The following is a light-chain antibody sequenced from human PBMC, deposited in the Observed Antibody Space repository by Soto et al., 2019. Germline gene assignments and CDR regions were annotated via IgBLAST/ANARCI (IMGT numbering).Light chain of an antibody. J-gene: IGKJ1*01. V-gene: IGKV3-15*01. CDR3: QQYNNWPQT. CDR2: GAS. Sequence: EIVMTQSPATVSVSPGERATLSCRASQSFGTNLAWYQQTPGQAPRLLIYGASIRATGVPDRFSGSGSGTDFTLTISSLRSEDFVVYYCQQYNNWPQTFGQGTKVEIK. CDR1: QSFGTN.